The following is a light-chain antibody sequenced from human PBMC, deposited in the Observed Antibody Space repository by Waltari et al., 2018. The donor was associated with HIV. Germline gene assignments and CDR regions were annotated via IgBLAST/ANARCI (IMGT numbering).Light chain of an antibody. CDR1: SSNVVPTY. Sequence: QSVLTQPPSASGTPGQRVTISCSGSSSNVVPTYVNWYRQLPGTAPELVIYHNIQRPLGVPDRFSGSKSGTSASLAISGLRSEDEADYYCATWDDSLSSWLFGGGTRLSVL. CDR3: ATWDDSLSSWL. V-gene: IGLV1-47*01. J-gene: IGLJ3*02. CDR2: HNI.